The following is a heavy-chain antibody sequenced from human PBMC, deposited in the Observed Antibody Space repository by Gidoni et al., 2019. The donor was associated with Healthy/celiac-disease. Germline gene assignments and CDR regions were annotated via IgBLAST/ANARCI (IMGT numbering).Heavy chain of an antibody. CDR3: TTSDYDFWSGYYGPPYFDY. CDR2: IKSKTDGGTT. J-gene: IGHJ4*02. Sequence: EVQLVESGGGLVKPGGSLRLSCAASGFTFRNAWMSWVRQAPGKGLEWVGRIKSKTDGGTTDYAAPVKGRFTISRDDSKNTLYLQMNSLKTEDTAVYYCTTSDYDFWSGYYGPPYFDYWGQGTLVTVSS. D-gene: IGHD3-3*01. V-gene: IGHV3-15*01. CDR1: GFTFRNAW.